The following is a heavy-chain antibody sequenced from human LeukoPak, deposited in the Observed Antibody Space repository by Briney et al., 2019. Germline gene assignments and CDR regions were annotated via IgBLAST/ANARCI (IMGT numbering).Heavy chain of an antibody. Sequence: GGSLRLSCAASGFTFSSYSMNWVRQAPGKGLEWVSSISSSSSYIYYADSVKGRFTISRDNAKNSLYLQMNSLRAEDTVVYYCARDAVDTAMADYWGQGTLVTVSS. J-gene: IGHJ4*02. V-gene: IGHV3-21*01. CDR1: GFTFSSYS. CDR3: ARDAVDTAMADY. D-gene: IGHD5-18*01. CDR2: ISSSSSYI.